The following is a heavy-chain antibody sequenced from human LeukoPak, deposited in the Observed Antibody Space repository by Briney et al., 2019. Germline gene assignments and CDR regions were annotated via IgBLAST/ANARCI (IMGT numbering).Heavy chain of an antibody. V-gene: IGHV3-23*01. CDR3: AKAGPYYSDS. CDR2: ISASGDAT. J-gene: IGHJ4*02. CDR1: GFTFSSYA. Sequence: GGSLRLSCAASGFTFSSYAMSWVRQAPGMGLEWVSTISASGDATYYADSVKGRFTISRDNSKNTLFLQMNSLTAEDTAVYYCAKAGPYYSDSWGQGTLVTVSS.